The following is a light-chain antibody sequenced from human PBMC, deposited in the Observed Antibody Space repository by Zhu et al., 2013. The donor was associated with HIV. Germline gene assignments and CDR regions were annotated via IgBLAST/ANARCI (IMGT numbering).Light chain of an antibody. J-gene: IGKJ2*01. Sequence: EIVLTQSPGTLSFSPGDRATLSCRASQSISTNYLAWFQQKHGQAPKLLIYDASSRATGIPDRFSGSGSATAFTLTISRLEPEDFAVYYCQQYSSSPNTFGQGAKLEIK. CDR2: DAS. CDR3: QQYSSSPNT. V-gene: IGKV3-20*01. CDR1: QSISTNY.